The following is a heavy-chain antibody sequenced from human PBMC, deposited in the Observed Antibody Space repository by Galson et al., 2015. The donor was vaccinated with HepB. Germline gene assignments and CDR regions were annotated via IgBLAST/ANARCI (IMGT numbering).Heavy chain of an antibody. V-gene: IGHV1-18*04. D-gene: IGHD3-3*01. CDR3: ARDRGLRFLEWLFQGGDAFDI. CDR1: GYTFTSYG. CDR2: ISAYNGNT. Sequence: SVKVSCKASGYTFTSYGISWVRQAPGQGLEWMGWISAYNGNTNYAQKLQGRVTMTTDTSTSTAYMELRSLRSDDTAVYYCARDRGLRFLEWLFQGGDAFDIWGQGTMVTVSS. J-gene: IGHJ3*02.